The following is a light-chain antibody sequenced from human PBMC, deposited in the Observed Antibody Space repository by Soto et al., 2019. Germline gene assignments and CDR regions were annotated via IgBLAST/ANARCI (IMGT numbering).Light chain of an antibody. Sequence: QSALTQPASVSGSPGQSITISCTRSSSHVGSYDFVSWYQQHPGKAPKVLIYEVTKRASGVSDRFSGSKSGNTASLTISGLQADDEADYYCCADAGSSRYVFGTGTKVTVL. J-gene: IGLJ1*01. CDR2: EVT. CDR1: SSHVGSYDF. V-gene: IGLV2-23*02. CDR3: CADAGSSRYV.